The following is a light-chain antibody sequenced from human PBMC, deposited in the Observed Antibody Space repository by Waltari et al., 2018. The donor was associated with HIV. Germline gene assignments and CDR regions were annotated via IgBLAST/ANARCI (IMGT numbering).Light chain of an antibody. CDR1: QTIGVW. Sequence: DIQMTQSPSTLSASVGDRVTITCRASQTIGVWLAWYQQKPGHAPKILIYKASTLETGVPSRFSGSGSGTEFTLTIGGLQPDDFATYYCQHYNGYPWTFGQGTKVEMK. J-gene: IGKJ1*01. CDR2: KAS. CDR3: QHYNGYPWT. V-gene: IGKV1-5*03.